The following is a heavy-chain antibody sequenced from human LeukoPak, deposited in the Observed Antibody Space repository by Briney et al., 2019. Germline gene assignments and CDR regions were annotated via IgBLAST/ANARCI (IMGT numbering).Heavy chain of an antibody. J-gene: IGHJ4*02. CDR3: ARASWSGYYTGVYFDY. V-gene: IGHV3-53*01. CDR2: IYSGGST. Sequence: PGRSLRLSCAASGFTVSSNYMSWVRQAPGKGLEWVSVIYSGGSTYYADSVKGRFTISRDNSKNTLYLQMNSLRAEDTAVYYCARASWSGYYTGVYFDYWGQGTLVTVSS. CDR1: GFTVSSNY. D-gene: IGHD3-3*01.